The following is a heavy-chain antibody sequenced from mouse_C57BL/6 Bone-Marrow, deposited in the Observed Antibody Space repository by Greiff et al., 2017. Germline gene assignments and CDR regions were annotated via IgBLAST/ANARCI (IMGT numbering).Heavy chain of an antibody. D-gene: IGHD1-1*01. Sequence: VQLQQPGAELVKPGASVKMSCKASGYTFTSYWITWVKQRPGQGLEWIGDIYPGSGSTNYNEKFKSKATLTVDTSSSTAYMQLSSLTSEDSAVYDCARGEYYGSSLAWFAYWGQGTLVTVSA. J-gene: IGHJ3*01. CDR1: GYTFTSYW. CDR2: IYPGSGST. CDR3: ARGEYYGSSLAWFAY. V-gene: IGHV1-55*01.